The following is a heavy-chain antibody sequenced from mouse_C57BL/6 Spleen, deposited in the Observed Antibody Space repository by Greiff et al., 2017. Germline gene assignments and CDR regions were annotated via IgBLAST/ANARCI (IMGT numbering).Heavy chain of an antibody. J-gene: IGHJ2*01. D-gene: IGHD2-3*01. CDR3: ARDDGYYHYFDY. Sequence: VKLLESGPELVKPGASVKISCKASGYAFSSSWMNWVKQRPGKGLEWIGRIYPGDGDTNYNGKFKGKATLTADKSSSTAYMQLSSLTSEDSAVYFCARDDGYYHYFDYWGQGTTLTVSS. CDR1: GYAFSSSW. CDR2: IYPGDGDT. V-gene: IGHV1-82*01.